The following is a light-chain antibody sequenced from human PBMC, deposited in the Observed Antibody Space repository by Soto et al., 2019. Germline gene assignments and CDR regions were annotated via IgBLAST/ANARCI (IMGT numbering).Light chain of an antibody. V-gene: IGKV3-20*01. CDR3: QQYGSSPYT. J-gene: IGKJ2*01. CDR2: GAS. Sequence: EIVMTQSPATLSVSPGERATLSCRASQSIGSNLAWYQQKPGQAPRLLMYGASSRATGIPDRFSGTGSGTDFTLTISRLEPEDFAVYYCQQYGSSPYTFGLGTKVDIK. CDR1: QSIGSN.